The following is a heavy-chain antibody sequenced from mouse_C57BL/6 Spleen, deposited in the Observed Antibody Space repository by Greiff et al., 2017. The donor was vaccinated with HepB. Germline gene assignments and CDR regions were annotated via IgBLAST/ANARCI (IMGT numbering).Heavy chain of an antibody. CDR3: AREATTVVAFDY. D-gene: IGHD1-1*01. Sequence: QVQLQQPGAELVRPGTSVKLSCKASGYTFTSYWMHWVKQRPGQGLEWIGVIDPSDSYTNYNQKFKGKATLTVDTSSSTAYMQLSSLTSEDSAVYYWAREATTVVAFDYWGQGTTLTVSS. CDR1: GYTFTSYW. J-gene: IGHJ2*01. V-gene: IGHV1-59*01. CDR2: IDPSDSYT.